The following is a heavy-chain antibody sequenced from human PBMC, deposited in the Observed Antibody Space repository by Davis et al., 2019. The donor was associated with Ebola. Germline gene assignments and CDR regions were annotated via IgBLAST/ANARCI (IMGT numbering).Heavy chain of an antibody. CDR1: GYTFTSYD. CDR3: ARLDHLYGSGYWNDN. CDR2: MNPNSGNT. J-gene: IGHJ4*02. V-gene: IGHV1-8*01. Sequence: ASVKVSCKASGYTFTSYDINWVRQATGQGLEWMGWMNPNSGNTGYAQKFQGRVTMTTDTSTSAAYMELRSLRSDDTAVYYCARLDHLYGSGYWNDNWGQGTLVTVSS. D-gene: IGHD3-10*01.